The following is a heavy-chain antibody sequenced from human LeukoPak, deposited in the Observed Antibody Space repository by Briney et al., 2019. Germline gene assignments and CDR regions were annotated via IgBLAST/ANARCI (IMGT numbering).Heavy chain of an antibody. D-gene: IGHD4-17*01. Sequence: SETLSLTCAVYGGSFSVYYWSWIRQPPGKGLELIGEINHSGSTNYNPSLKSRVTISVDTSKNQFSLKLSSVTAADTAVYYCARETTTVIYFDYWGQGTLVTVSS. V-gene: IGHV4-34*01. CDR3: ARETTTVIYFDY. CDR1: GGSFSVYY. CDR2: INHSGST. J-gene: IGHJ4*02.